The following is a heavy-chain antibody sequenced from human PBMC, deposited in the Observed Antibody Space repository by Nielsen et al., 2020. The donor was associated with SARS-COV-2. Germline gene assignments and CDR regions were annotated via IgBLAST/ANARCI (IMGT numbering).Heavy chain of an antibody. Sequence: GESLKISCAASGFTFSGSAMNWVRQASGKGLEWVGRIRSYANDYATAYAASVKGRFTISRDDSKNTAYLQMNSLKMEDTAVYYCSSPTVAYWGQGTLVTVSS. CDR1: GFTFSGSA. CDR2: IRSYANDYAT. CDR3: SSPTVAY. D-gene: IGHD4-23*01. J-gene: IGHJ4*02. V-gene: IGHV3-73*01.